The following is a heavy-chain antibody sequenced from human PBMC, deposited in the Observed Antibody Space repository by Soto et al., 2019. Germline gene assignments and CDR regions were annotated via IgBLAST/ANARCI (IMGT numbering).Heavy chain of an antibody. Sequence: QVHLVQSGAEVKKPGASVKVSCKASGYTFTSYGIIWVRQAPGQGLEGMGWISAYNGNTNYAQKLQGRVTMTTDTSTRTAYMELRSLRSDATAGYYSARDNGSGADNPWGQGSLVTASP. CDR1: GYTFTSYG. D-gene: IGHD2-15*01. V-gene: IGHV1-18*01. J-gene: IGHJ5*02. CDR3: ARDNGSGADNP. CDR2: ISAYNGNT.